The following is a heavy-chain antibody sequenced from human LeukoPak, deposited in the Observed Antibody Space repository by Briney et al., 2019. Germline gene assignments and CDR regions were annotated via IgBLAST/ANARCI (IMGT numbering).Heavy chain of an antibody. J-gene: IGHJ4*02. Sequence: GGSLRLSCAASGFTFSSYSMNWVRQAPGKGLEWVSSISSSSSYIYYADSVKGRFTISRDNAKHSLYLQMNSLRAEDTAVYYCARVAYGDYARLGYWGQGTLVTVSS. CDR1: GFTFSSYS. CDR2: ISSSSSYI. V-gene: IGHV3-21*01. CDR3: ARVAYGDYARLGY. D-gene: IGHD4-17*01.